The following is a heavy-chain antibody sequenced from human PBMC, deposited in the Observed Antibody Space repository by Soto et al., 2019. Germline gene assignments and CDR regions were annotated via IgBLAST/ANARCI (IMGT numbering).Heavy chain of an antibody. CDR3: ARGHGDYFVDY. D-gene: IGHD4-17*01. V-gene: IGHV4-30-4*01. J-gene: IGHJ4*02. CDR2: IYYSGST. Sequence: SETLSLTCTVSGGSISSGDYYWSWIRQPPGKGLEWIGYIYYSGSTYYNPSLKSRVTISVDTSKNQFSLKLSSVTAADTAVYYCARGHGDYFVDYWGQGTLVTVSS. CDR1: GGSISSGDYY.